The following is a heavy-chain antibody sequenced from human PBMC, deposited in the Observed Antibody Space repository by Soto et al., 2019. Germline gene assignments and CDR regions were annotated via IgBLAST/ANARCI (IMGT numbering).Heavy chain of an antibody. CDR1: GFNFNTYS. J-gene: IGHJ4*02. Sequence: QVQLVESGGGVVQPGRSLRVSCAASGFNFNTYSMQWVRQAPGKGLEWVTVISYDGSNKFYADSVKGRFTVSRDNTKNTLDLQMNSLRLDDTAVYYCARDGGKGAPGTFDYWGQGTLVTVSS. D-gene: IGHD6-13*01. CDR2: ISYDGSNK. V-gene: IGHV3-30-3*01. CDR3: ARDGGKGAPGTFDY.